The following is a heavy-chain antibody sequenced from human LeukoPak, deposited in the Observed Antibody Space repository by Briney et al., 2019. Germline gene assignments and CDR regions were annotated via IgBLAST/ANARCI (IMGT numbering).Heavy chain of an antibody. D-gene: IGHD6-19*01. CDR1: GFTFSSYS. J-gene: IGHJ4*02. CDR3: AREHSSGWYVDC. V-gene: IGHV3-21*01. Sequence: GGSLRLSCAASGFTFSSYSMNWFRKAQGKGLEWVSSITSSSTYISYADSLNGRFTISRDNAKNSLYLQMNSLRAEDTAVYYCAREHSSGWYVDCWGQGTLVTVSS. CDR2: ITSSSTYI.